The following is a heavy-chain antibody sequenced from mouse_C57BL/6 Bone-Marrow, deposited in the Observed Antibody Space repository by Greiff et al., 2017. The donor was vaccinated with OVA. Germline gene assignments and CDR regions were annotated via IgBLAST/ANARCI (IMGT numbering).Heavy chain of an antibody. Sequence: QVQLQQSGPELVKPGASVKISCKASGYSFTSYYIHWVKQRPGQGLEWIGWIYPGSGNTKYNEKFKGKGTLTADTSSSTAYMQLSSLTSEDSAVYYCARWKGTWFAYWGQGTLVTVSA. CDR2: IYPGSGNT. V-gene: IGHV1-66*01. CDR1: GYSFTSYY. J-gene: IGHJ3*01. CDR3: ARWKGTWFAY.